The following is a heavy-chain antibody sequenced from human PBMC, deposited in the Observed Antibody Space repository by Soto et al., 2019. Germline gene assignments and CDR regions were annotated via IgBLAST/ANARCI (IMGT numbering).Heavy chain of an antibody. CDR1: GFSLSTSKVG. D-gene: IGHD6-25*01. CDR2: VYWNDDK. V-gene: IGHV2-5*01. J-gene: IGHJ4*02. Sequence: SGPTLVNPTQTLTLTCTFSGFSLSTSKVGVGWIRQPPGKALEWLAQVYWNDDKYYSLSLKNRLTISKDTSKSQVVLTMTNMDPVDTATYYCAPLTPSGYHFDSWGQGAQVTVSS. CDR3: APLTPSGYHFDS.